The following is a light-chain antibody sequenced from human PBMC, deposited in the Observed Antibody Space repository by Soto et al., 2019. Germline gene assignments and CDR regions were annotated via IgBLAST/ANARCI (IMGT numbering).Light chain of an antibody. CDR2: AAS. Sequence: DIQMTQSPSSLSASVGDRFTITFLASQGISTYLNWYQQRPGKAPKLLIYAASSLQSGVPSRFSGSGSETHFTLTISSLQPEDFATYSCQQSYSTTWTFGQGTKVDI. J-gene: IGKJ1*01. CDR1: QGISTY. CDR3: QQSYSTTWT. V-gene: IGKV1-39*01.